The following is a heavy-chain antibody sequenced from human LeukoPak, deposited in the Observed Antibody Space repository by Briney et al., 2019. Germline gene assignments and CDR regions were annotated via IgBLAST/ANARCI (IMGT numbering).Heavy chain of an antibody. CDR3: TRRYCSGGTCSVDY. CDR2: IKSKTDGGTT. V-gene: IGHV3-15*01. Sequence: PGGSLRLSCAASGFTFSNAWMSWVRQAPGKGLEWVGRIKSKTDGGTTDYASPVKGRFTISRDDSKYTLHLQINSLKTEDTALYYCTRRYCSGGTCSVDYWGQGTLVTVSS. D-gene: IGHD2-15*01. J-gene: IGHJ4*02. CDR1: GFTFSNAW.